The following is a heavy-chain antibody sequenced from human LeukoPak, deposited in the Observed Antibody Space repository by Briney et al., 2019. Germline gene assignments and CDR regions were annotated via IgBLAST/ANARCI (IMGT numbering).Heavy chain of an antibody. D-gene: IGHD3-10*01. CDR3: FGRARYDD. J-gene: IGHJ4*02. Sequence: GGSLPLSCAVSGATIKNPCLCWVWQAPGQGLEWVGRIKSKGDGGTTDYAAPVEGRFTISRDDSESTLYLQTNSLITDYTSLYYGFGRARYDDWGQGTLVTVSS. CDR2: IKSKGDGGTT. CDR1: GATIKNPC. V-gene: IGHV3-15*01.